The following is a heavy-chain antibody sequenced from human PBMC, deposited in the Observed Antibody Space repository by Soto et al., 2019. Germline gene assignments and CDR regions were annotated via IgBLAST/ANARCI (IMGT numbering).Heavy chain of an antibody. CDR3: ARGLSRYYDFWSGSGSRSYGMDV. D-gene: IGHD3-3*01. J-gene: IGHJ6*02. Sequence: SETLSLTCAVYGGSFSGYYWSWIRQPPGKGLEWIGEINHSGSTNYNPSLKSRVTISVDTSKNQFSLKLSSVTAADTAVYYCARGLSRYYDFWSGSGSRSYGMDVWGQGTTVTVSS. CDR1: GGSFSGYY. CDR2: INHSGST. V-gene: IGHV4-34*01.